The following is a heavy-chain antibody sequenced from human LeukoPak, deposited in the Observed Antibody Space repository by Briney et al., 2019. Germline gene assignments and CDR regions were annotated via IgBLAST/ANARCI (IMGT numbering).Heavy chain of an antibody. J-gene: IGHJ4*02. Sequence: PSDTLSLTCAVYGGSFSGYYWSWIRQPPGKGLEWIGEINHSGGTNYNPSLKSRVTISVDTSKNQFSLKLSSVTAADTAVYYCARGRGYCTNGVCYTVRGPFDYWGQGTLVTVSS. CDR3: ARGRGYCTNGVCYTVRGPFDY. CDR1: GGSFSGYY. CDR2: INHSGGT. V-gene: IGHV4-34*01. D-gene: IGHD2-8*01.